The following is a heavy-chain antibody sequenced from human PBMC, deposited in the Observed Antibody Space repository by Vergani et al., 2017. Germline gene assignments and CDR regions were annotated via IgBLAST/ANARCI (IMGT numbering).Heavy chain of an antibody. D-gene: IGHD3-16*02. CDR1: GFTFSNAW. J-gene: IGHJ6*04. V-gene: IGHV3-15*01. Sequence: EVQLVESGGGLVKPGGSLRLSCAASGFTFSNAWMSWVRQAPGKGLEWVGRIKSKTDGGTTDYAAPVKGRFTISRDDSKNTLYLQMNSLKTEDTAVYYCAKDRSVVQTYYCCGMDVWGKGTTVTDSS. CDR2: IKSKTDGGTT. CDR3: AKDRSVVQTYYCCGMDV.